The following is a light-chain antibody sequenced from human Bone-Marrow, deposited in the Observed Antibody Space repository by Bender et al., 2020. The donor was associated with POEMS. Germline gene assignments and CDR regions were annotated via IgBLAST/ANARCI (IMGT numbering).Light chain of an antibody. CDR1: SSDIGGYNY. CDR3: SSYTSKSQYV. CDR2: DVS. V-gene: IGLV2-14*03. Sequence: HSALTQPASVSGSPGQSITISCTGTSSDIGGYNYVSWYQQHPGKAPKLMIYDVSDRPSGISNRFSGSKTGNTAYLTISGLQAEDEAVYFCSSYTSKSQYVFGTGTEVTVL. J-gene: IGLJ1*01.